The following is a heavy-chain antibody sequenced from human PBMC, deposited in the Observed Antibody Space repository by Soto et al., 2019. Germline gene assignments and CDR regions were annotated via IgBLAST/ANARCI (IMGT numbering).Heavy chain of an antibody. Sequence: PGGSLRLACTASGFILSDHYMDWVRQAPGKGLEWIGRSRAKVNSYTTQYAASVKGRFTISRDESKDSLYLQIDNLKTEDTAVYFCTRGGSSSPYYDPMDVWGQGTTVIISS. CDR3: TRGGSSSPYYDPMDV. D-gene: IGHD6-6*01. CDR2: SRAKVNSYTT. J-gene: IGHJ6*02. V-gene: IGHV3-72*01. CDR1: GFILSDHY.